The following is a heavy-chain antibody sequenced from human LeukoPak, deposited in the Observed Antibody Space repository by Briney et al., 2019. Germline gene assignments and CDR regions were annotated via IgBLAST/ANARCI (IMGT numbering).Heavy chain of an antibody. D-gene: IGHD3-10*01. CDR1: GGSISSVDFP. Sequence: PSQTPSLTCAVSGGSISSVDFPWSWIRQPPGKGLDWIGYIFHTGHTSYNPSLKSRVTISVDMSKNQLSLRLTSVTAADTAVYYCARGFYGAGSHFDYWGQGTLVTVSS. J-gene: IGHJ4*02. V-gene: IGHV4-30-2*01. CDR3: ARGFYGAGSHFDY. CDR2: IFHTGHT.